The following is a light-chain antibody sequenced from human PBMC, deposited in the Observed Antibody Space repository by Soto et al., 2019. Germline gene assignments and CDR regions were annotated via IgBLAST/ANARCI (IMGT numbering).Light chain of an antibody. CDR3: QHYNNWPRT. J-gene: IGKJ1*01. Sequence: EIVMTQSPATLSVSPGERATLSCRASQSVSSNLAWYQQKPGQAPRLLIYGASTRATGIPARFSGSEPVTESTLTNSSLQSEDFAVYYCQHYNNWPRTFGQGTKVEIK. CDR1: QSVSSN. CDR2: GAS. V-gene: IGKV3-15*01.